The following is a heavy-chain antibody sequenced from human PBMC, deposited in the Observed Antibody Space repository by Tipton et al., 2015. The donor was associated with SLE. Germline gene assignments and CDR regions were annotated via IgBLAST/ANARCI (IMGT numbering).Heavy chain of an antibody. V-gene: IGHV3-48*01. CDR1: GFTFSSYS. D-gene: IGHD3-22*01. CDR2: ISSSSRAI. CDR3: TRLSYDSGWLFDY. J-gene: IGHJ4*02. Sequence: SLRLSCAASGFTFSSYSMHWVRQAPGKGLEWVSFISSSSRAIYYTDSVRGRFTISRDNAKNTLYLQMNSLTAEDTAVYFCTRLSYDSGWLFDYWGQGTLVTVSS.